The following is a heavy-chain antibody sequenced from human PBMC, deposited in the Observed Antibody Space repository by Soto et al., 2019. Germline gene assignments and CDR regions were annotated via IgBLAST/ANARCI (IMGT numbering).Heavy chain of an antibody. V-gene: IGHV5-51*01. CDR1: GYSVTSYW. D-gene: IGHD2-2*02. Sequence: GESLKISCKGSGYSVTSYWIGWVRQMPGKGLEWMGIIYPGDSDTRYSPSFQGQVTISADKSISTAYLQWSSLKASDTAMYYCARRYCSSTSCYTLDVWGQGTTVTVSS. J-gene: IGHJ6*02. CDR2: IYPGDSDT. CDR3: ARRYCSSTSCYTLDV.